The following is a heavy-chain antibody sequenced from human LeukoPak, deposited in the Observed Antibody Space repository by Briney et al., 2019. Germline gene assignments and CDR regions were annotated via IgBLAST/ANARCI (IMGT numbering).Heavy chain of an antibody. V-gene: IGHV3-49*04. D-gene: IGHD5-12*01. CDR2: IRSKAYGGTT. J-gene: IGHJ4*02. CDR1: GFRFGDYA. CDR3: TRSSGYGDYEAYFDY. Sequence: GGSLRLSCTASGFRFGDYALNWVRQAPGKGLEWVGFIRSKAYGGTTEDAASVKGRFSISRDDSKSIAYLQMSSLKTEDTAVYYCTRSSGYGDYEAYFDYWGQGTLVTVSS.